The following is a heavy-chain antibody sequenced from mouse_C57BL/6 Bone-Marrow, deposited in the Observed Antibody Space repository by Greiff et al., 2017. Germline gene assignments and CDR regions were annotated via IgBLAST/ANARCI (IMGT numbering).Heavy chain of an antibody. V-gene: IGHV1-15*01. CDR3: TYFDY. CDR1: GYTFTDYE. CDR2: IDPETGGT. Sequence: QVQLQHSGAELVRPGASVTLSCKASGYTFTDYEMHWVKQTPVNGLEWIGAIDPETGGTAYNQKFKGKAILTADKSSSTAYMELRSLTSEDSAVYYCTYFDYWGQGTTLTVSS. J-gene: IGHJ2*01.